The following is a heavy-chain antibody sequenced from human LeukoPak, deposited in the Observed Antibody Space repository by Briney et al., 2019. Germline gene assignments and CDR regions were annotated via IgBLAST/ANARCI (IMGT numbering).Heavy chain of an antibody. CDR2: INPNSGGT. CDR1: GYTFTGYY. Sequence: VASVKVSCKASGYTFTGYYMHWVRQAPGQGLEWMGWINPNSGGTNYAQKFQGRVTMTRDTSISTAYMELSRLRSDDTAVYYCARVPGYYDSSGYSVDAFDIWGQGTMVTVSS. CDR3: ARVPGYYDSSGYSVDAFDI. J-gene: IGHJ3*02. D-gene: IGHD3-22*01. V-gene: IGHV1-2*02.